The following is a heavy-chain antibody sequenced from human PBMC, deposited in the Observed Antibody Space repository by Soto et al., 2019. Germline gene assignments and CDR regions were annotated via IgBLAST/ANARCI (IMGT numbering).Heavy chain of an antibody. Sequence: SETLSLTCTVSGGSITSGSYYWGWIRQSPGKGLEWIGTVYYSGTTDYRPSLKSRVTISVDRSKNQFSLNLTSVTAADTAVYYCARDYYGMDVWGQGTTVTVSS. V-gene: IGHV4-39*07. CDR3: ARDYYGMDV. CDR2: VYYSGTT. J-gene: IGHJ6*02. CDR1: GGSITSGSYY.